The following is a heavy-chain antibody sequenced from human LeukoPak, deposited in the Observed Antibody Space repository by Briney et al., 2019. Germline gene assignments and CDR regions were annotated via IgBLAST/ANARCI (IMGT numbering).Heavy chain of an antibody. Sequence: GASVKVSCKASGGTFSSYGISWVRQAPGQGLEWMGRIIPILDIANSAQKFQGRVTITADKSTSTAYMELSSLRSEDTAVYYCATDFGIAARPGAFDIWGQGTMVTVSS. V-gene: IGHV1-69*04. CDR3: ATDFGIAARPGAFDI. CDR2: IIPILDIA. J-gene: IGHJ3*02. CDR1: GGTFSSYG. D-gene: IGHD6-6*01.